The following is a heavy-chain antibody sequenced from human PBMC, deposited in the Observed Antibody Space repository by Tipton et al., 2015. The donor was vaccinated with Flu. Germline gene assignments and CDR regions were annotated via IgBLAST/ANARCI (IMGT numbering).Heavy chain of an antibody. Sequence: QLVQSGAEVKMPGASVRVSCKASGYTFNRYGINWVRQAPGQGLEWMGWISADNGKTKYAQKFQDRVTMTTDTSTSTAYMEVRSLRSDDTAVYYCARVGGTYYDFLTGYLSYSWFDPWGRGTLVTVSS. CDR1: GYTFNRYG. CDR3: ARVGGTYYDFLTGYLSYSWFDP. J-gene: IGHJ5*02. CDR2: ISADNGKT. D-gene: IGHD3-9*01. V-gene: IGHV1-18*01.